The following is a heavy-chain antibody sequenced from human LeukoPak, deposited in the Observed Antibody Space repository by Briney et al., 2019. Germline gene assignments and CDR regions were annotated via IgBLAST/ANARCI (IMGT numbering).Heavy chain of an antibody. CDR3: ARDRGIGWGGMIEDYYYGMDV. V-gene: IGHV1-18*01. Sequence: ASVKVSCWASRYSFTSYGISWVRQAPGQGVEWMGWINTYSGNRQYAQKVQARVTMTTDKSTSTAYMELRSLRSDDTAVYFCARDRGIGWGGMIEDYYYGMDVWGQGTTVTVSS. D-gene: IGHD6-25*01. CDR2: INTYSGNR. J-gene: IGHJ6*02. CDR1: RYSFTSYG.